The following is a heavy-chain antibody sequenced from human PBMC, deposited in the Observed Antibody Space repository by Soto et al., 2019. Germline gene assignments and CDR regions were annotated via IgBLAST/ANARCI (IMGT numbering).Heavy chain of an antibody. D-gene: IGHD3-10*01. CDR2: INHSGST. CDR1: GGSFSGYY. J-gene: IGHJ3*02. V-gene: IGHV4-34*01. Sequence: QVQLQQWGAGLLKPSETLSLTCAVYGGSFSGYYWSWIRQPPGKGLAWIGEINHSGSTNYNPSLKSRVTVAVDTSKHQFSQKLSSVTAADTAVYYCASIYVSGSYYAFDIWGQGTMVTVSS. CDR3: ASIYVSGSYYAFDI.